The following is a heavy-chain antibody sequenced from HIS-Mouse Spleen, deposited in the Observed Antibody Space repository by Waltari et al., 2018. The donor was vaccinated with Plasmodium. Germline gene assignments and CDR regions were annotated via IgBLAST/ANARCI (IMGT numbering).Heavy chain of an antibody. J-gene: IGHJ4*02. CDR1: GFTVSGTY. D-gene: IGHD7-27*01. V-gene: IGHV3-53*02. CDR2: IYSGGST. CDR3: ARAAIAWGSPYYFDY. Sequence: EVQLVETGGGLIQPGGSLRLTCAAPGFTVSGTYMSWVCHAPVKGLEWVSVIYSGGSTYYADSVKGRFTISRDNSKNTLYLQMNSLRAEDTAVYYCARAAIAWGSPYYFDYWGQGTLVTVSS.